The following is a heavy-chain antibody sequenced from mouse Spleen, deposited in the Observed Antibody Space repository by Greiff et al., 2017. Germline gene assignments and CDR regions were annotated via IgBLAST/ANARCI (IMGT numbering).Heavy chain of an antibody. CDR3: ARMGTTVVATDFDY. Sequence: EVQLQESGPELVKPGASVKISCKASGYSFTDYNMNWVKQSNGKSLEWIGVINPNYGTTSYNQKFKGKATLTVDQSSSTAYMQLNSLTSEDSAVYYCARMGTTVVATDFDYWGQGTTLTVSS. D-gene: IGHD1-1*01. J-gene: IGHJ2*01. V-gene: IGHV1-39*01. CDR1: GYSFTDYN. CDR2: INPNYGTT.